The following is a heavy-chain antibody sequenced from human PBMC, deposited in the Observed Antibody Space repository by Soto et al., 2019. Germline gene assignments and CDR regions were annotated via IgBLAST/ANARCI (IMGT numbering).Heavy chain of an antibody. CDR1: GGSFSGCY. J-gene: IGHJ6*02. Sequence: SETLSLTCAVYGGSFSGCYWSWIRQPPGKGLEWIGEINHSGSTNYNPSLKSRVTISVDTSKNQFSLKLSSVTAADTAVYYCARAPIQLWYPYYYYGMDVWGQGTTVTVSS. D-gene: IGHD5-18*01. CDR3: ARAPIQLWYPYYYYGMDV. CDR2: INHSGST. V-gene: IGHV4-34*01.